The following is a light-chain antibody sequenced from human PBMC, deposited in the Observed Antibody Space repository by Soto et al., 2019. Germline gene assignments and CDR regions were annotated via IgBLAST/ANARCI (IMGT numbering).Light chain of an antibody. J-gene: IGKJ4*01. CDR2: GAS. CDR3: HQYYSSPTT. Sequence: EIVLTQSPGTLSVSPGERATVSCRASQTVSSGFLAWYQQKVGQAPRLLIYGASTRATGIPDRFGGSGSGTDFTLTIDRLEPEDFAVYYCHQYYSSPTTFGGGTKVDIK. V-gene: IGKV3-20*01. CDR1: QTVSSGF.